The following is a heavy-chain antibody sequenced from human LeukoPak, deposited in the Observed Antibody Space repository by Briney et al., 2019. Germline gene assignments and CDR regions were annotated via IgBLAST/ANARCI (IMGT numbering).Heavy chain of an antibody. CDR3: ATDVYGSGSFDY. D-gene: IGHD3-10*01. J-gene: IGHJ4*02. V-gene: IGHV1-24*01. CDR2: FDPEDGET. Sequence: PGASVKVSCKASGGTFSSYAISWVRQAPGQGLEWMGGFDPEDGETIYAQKFQGRVTMTEDTSTDTAYMELSSLRSEDTAVYCCATDVYGSGSFDYWGQGTLVTVSS. CDR1: GGTFSSYA.